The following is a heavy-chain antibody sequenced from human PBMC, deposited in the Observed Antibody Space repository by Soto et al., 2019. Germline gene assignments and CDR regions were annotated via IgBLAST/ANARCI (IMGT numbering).Heavy chain of an antibody. Sequence: GGSLRLSCAASGFTFSSYAMSWVRQAPGKGLEWVSAISGSGGSTYYADSVKGRFTISRDNSKNTLYLQMNSLRAEDTAVYYCAKPGIAAQEDYYYYGMDVWGQGTTVTVSS. J-gene: IGHJ6*02. CDR1: GFTFSSYA. CDR2: ISGSGGST. D-gene: IGHD6-13*01. V-gene: IGHV3-23*01. CDR3: AKPGIAAQEDYYYYGMDV.